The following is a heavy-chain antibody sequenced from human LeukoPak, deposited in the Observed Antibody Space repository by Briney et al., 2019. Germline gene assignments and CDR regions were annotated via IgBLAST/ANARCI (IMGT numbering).Heavy chain of an antibody. Sequence: SETLSLTCTVSGGSISSGCYYWSWIRQHAGKGLEGIGYIYYSGSTYYNSSLKSRVTISVDTSKNQFSLELSSVTAADTAVYYCARDSGYDILTGYSPYFDYWGQGTLVTVSS. CDR3: ARDSGYDILTGYSPYFDY. V-gene: IGHV4-31*03. CDR1: GGSISSGCYY. D-gene: IGHD3-9*01. J-gene: IGHJ4*02. CDR2: IYYSGST.